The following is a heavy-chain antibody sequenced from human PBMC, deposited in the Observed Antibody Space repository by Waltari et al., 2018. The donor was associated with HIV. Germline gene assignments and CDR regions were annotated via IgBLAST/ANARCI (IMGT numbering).Heavy chain of an antibody. CDR3: ARCSSPSLDN. J-gene: IGHJ4*02. V-gene: IGHV1-2*02. CDR1: GYTFTGYY. CDR2: NKPNRGCT. D-gene: IGHD3-10*02. Sequence: QVQLVPSGAAVKKPGASVKVSCTASGYTFTGYYMHLERQAPGQGLEWMGWNKPNRGCTDDGQKFQGRVTMTRDTATTTVYTEVGSRRSEETAVYYWARCSSPSLDNWGQGTLVTVSS.